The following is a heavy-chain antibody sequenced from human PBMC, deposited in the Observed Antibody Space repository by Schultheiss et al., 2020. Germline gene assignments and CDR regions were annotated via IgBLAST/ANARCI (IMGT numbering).Heavy chain of an antibody. D-gene: IGHD5-12*01. Sequence: WGSLRLSCAASGFTFSSYWMHWVRQAPGKGLEWVSAISGSGSTIYYADSVKGRFTISRDNSQNTLYLQMNSLRAEDTAVYYCAKQPDIVATMEYFDYWGQGTLVTVSS. V-gene: IGHV3-23*01. CDR3: AKQPDIVATMEYFDY. J-gene: IGHJ4*02. CDR1: GFTFSSYW. CDR2: ISGSGSTI.